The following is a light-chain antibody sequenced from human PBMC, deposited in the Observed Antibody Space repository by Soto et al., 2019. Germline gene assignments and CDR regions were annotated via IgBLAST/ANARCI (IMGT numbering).Light chain of an antibody. V-gene: IGLV2-14*01. Sequence: QSALTQPASVSGSPGQSITISCTGTSSDIGGFYYVSWYQHHPGKDPKLMIYQVSNRPSGVSNRFSGSKSGNTASLTIAGLQADDEADYFCSSYSSSSTFYVFGAGTKVTVL. CDR3: SSYSSSSTFYV. CDR1: SSDIGGFYY. CDR2: QVS. J-gene: IGLJ1*01.